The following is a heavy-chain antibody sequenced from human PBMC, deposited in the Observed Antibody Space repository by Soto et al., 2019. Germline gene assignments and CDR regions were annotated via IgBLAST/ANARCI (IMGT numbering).Heavy chain of an antibody. D-gene: IGHD5-12*01. Sequence: SVKVSCKASGGTFSSYAISWVRQAPGQGLEWMGGIIPIFGTANYAQKFQGRVKITADESTSTAYMELSSLSSEDTAVYYCASSETLADSGYDFWAHPLGYWGQGTLVTVSS. CDR2: IIPIFGTA. CDR1: GGTFSSYA. CDR3: ASSETLADSGYDFWAHPLGY. V-gene: IGHV1-69*13. J-gene: IGHJ4*02.